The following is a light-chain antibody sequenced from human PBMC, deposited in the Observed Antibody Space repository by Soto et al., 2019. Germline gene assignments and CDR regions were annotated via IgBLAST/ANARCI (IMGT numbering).Light chain of an antibody. J-gene: IGKJ5*01. CDR2: DAS. CDR3: QQNYNTPQT. Sequence: SQMTQSPSTLSTSVGDRVTITCRASQSISTYLNWYQQKPGKAPKLLIYDASRLQSGVPSRFSGSGSGTDFTLTISSLQPEDFATYYCQQNYNTPQTFGQGTRLEIK. V-gene: IGKV1-39*01. CDR1: QSISTY.